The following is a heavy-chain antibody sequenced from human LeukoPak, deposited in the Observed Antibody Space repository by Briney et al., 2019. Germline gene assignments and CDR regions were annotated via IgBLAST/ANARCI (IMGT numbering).Heavy chain of an antibody. D-gene: IGHD6-13*01. CDR1: GFTFSSYS. CDR2: ISSSSSTI. J-gene: IGHJ4*02. CDR3: ARETAAWRSRYDY. V-gene: IGHV3-48*04. Sequence: PGGSLRLSCAASGFTFSSYSMNWVRQAPGKGLEWVSYISSSSSTIYYADSVKGRFTISRDNAKNSLYLQMNSLRAEDTAVYYCARETAAWRSRYDYWGQGTLVTVSS.